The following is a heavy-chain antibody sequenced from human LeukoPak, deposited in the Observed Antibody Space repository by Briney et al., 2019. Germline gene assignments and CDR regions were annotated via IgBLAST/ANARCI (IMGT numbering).Heavy chain of an antibody. CDR2: VIHGGST. Sequence: PSETLSLTCAVYGGSFSGHSWSWIRQPPGKGLEWIGEVIHGGSTNYNPSLKSRVTISVDTSKNQFSLKLSSVTPADTAVYYCARPTTTLDAFDIWGQGTMVTVSS. V-gene: IGHV4-34*12. CDR3: ARPTTTLDAFDI. CDR1: GGSFSGHS. D-gene: IGHD2/OR15-2a*01. J-gene: IGHJ3*02.